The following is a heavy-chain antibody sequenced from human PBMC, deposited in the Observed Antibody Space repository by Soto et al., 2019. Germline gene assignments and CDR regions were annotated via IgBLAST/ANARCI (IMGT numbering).Heavy chain of an antibody. J-gene: IGHJ3*02. D-gene: IGHD4-17*01. V-gene: IGHV1-69*02. CDR1: GGTFSSYT. Sequence: ASVKVSCKASGGTFSSYTISWVRQAPGQGLEWMGRIIPILGIANYAQKFQGRVTITADKSTSTAYMELSSLRSEDTAVYYCARMTTVTSHDAFDIWGQGTMVTVSS. CDR3: ARMTTVTSHDAFDI. CDR2: IIPILGIA.